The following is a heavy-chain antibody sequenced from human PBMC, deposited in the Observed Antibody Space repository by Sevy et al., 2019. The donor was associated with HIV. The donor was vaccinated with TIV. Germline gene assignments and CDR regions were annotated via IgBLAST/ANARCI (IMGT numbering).Heavy chain of an antibody. Sequence: GGSLRLSCAASGFTLSNCNMNWVRQAPGKGLEWISYIRSGDGTIYYAESLKGRFTISRDNAKNSLYLQMNSLTDEDTAVYYCAKDRWDTSSPSRALDFWGQGTLVTVSS. V-gene: IGHV3-48*02. CDR2: IRSGDGTI. CDR3: AKDRWDTSSPSRALDF. CDR1: GFTLSNCN. J-gene: IGHJ4*02. D-gene: IGHD6-6*01.